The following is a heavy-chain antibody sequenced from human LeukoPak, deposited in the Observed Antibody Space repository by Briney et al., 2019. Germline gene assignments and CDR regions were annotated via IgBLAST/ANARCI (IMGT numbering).Heavy chain of an antibody. CDR3: AIRGTGDLLGAFDI. CDR2: IYPGDSDT. V-gene: IGHV5-51*01. J-gene: IGHJ3*02. CDR1: GYSFTSHW. D-gene: IGHD7-27*01. Sequence: GESLKISCKGSGYSFTSHWIGWVRQMPGKGLEWMGIIYPGDSDTKYSPSFQGQVTISADKSISTAYLQRTSLKASDTAMYYCAIRGTGDLLGAFDIWGQGTMVTVSS.